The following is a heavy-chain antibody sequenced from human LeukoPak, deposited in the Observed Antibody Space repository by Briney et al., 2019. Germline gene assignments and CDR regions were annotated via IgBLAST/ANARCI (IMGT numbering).Heavy chain of an antibody. CDR2: ISSSSSYI. J-gene: IGHJ4*02. D-gene: IGHD3-10*01. CDR3: ARDRGTMVRGVIGY. CDR1: GFTFSSYA. Sequence: GGSLRLSCAASGFTFSSYAMSWVRQAPGKGLEWVSSISSSSSYIYYADSVKGRFTISRDNAKNSLYLQMNSLRAEDTAVYYCARDRGTMVRGVIGYWGQGTLVTVSS. V-gene: IGHV3-21*01.